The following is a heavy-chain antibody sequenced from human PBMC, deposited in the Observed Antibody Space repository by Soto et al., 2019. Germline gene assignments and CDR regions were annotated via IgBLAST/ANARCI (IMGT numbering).Heavy chain of an antibody. V-gene: IGHV3-30*18. CDR2: ISYDGSNK. CDR3: AKDLGSRYSNYYYYYGMDV. J-gene: IGHJ6*02. Sequence: PGGSLRLSCAASGFTFSSYGMHWVRQAPGKGLEWVAVISYDGSNKYYADSVKGRFTISRDNSKNTLYLQMNSLRAEDTAVYYCAKDLGSRYSNYYYYYGMDVWGQGTTVTVS. D-gene: IGHD4-4*01. CDR1: GFTFSSYG.